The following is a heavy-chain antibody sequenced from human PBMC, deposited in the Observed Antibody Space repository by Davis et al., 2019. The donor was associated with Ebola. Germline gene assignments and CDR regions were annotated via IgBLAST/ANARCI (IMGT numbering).Heavy chain of an antibody. CDR2: IYSGGST. J-gene: IGHJ4*02. Sequence: PGGSLTLSCAASGFTVSSNYMSWVRQAPGKGLEWVSVIYSGGSTYYADSVKGRFTISRDNSKNTLYLQMNSLRAEDTAVYYCARDPGPTVYWGQGTLVTVSS. CDR1: GFTVSSNY. V-gene: IGHV3-66*01. CDR3: ARDPGPTVY. D-gene: IGHD4-17*01.